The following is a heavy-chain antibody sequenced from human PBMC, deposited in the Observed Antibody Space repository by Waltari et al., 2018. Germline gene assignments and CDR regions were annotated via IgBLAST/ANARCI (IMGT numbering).Heavy chain of an antibody. CDR3: ARDTPGDDIGY. V-gene: IGHV3-74*01. D-gene: IGHD7-27*01. Sequence: EVQLVESGGGSVQPGGSLRPRCTASGFSFRTYWMLWRRQVPGKGLVWVSHIDDSGVDRRSADYADSVKGRFTISTDNTKNTVYLQMSSLRVDDAAVYYCARDTPGDDIGYWGQGTLVTVSS. CDR1: GFSFRTYW. CDR2: IDDSGVDRRSA. J-gene: IGHJ4*02.